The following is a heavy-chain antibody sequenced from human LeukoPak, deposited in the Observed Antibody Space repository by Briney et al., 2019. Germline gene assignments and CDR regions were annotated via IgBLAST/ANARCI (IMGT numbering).Heavy chain of an antibody. CDR1: DDSISSYY. J-gene: IGHJ3*02. D-gene: IGHD6-19*01. CDR2: IYYSGST. Sequence: SETLSLTCTVSDDSISSYYWSWIRQPPGKGLEWIGHIYYSGSTKYNPSLKSRATILLDTSKNHVSLKLRSVTAADTAVYYCARHPRVSSGWGHALDIWGQGTMVIVS. V-gene: IGHV4-59*08. CDR3: ARHPRVSSGWGHALDI.